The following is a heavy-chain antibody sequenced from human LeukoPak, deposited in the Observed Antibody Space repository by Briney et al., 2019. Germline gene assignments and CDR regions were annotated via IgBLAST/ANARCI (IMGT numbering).Heavy chain of an antibody. D-gene: IGHD4-23*01. V-gene: IGHV3-48*04. CDR1: GFSFSTYS. CDR3: ETASPETPAFQH. J-gene: IGHJ4*02. Sequence: GGSLRLSCAASGFSFSTYSMNWVRQAPGKGLEWVSCIVGSSSSRYYADSVKGRVTISRDNAKHSLSLKMDRLRAEHTAVYYCETASPETPAFQHWGQGTLVTVSS. CDR2: IVGSSSSR.